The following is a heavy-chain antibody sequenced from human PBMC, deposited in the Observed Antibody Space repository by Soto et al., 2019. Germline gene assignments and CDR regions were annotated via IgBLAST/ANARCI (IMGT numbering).Heavy chain of an antibody. CDR3: ARRRAVAGYYYYYGMDV. CDR1: GGSISSSSYY. CDR2: IYYSGST. D-gene: IGHD6-19*01. V-gene: IGHV4-39*01. Sequence: SSETLSLTCTVSGGSISSSSYYWGWIRQPPGKGLEWIGSIYYSGSTYYNPSLKSRVTISVDTSKNQFSLKLSSVTAAGTAVYYCARRRAVAGYYYYYGMDVWGQGTTVTVSS. J-gene: IGHJ6*02.